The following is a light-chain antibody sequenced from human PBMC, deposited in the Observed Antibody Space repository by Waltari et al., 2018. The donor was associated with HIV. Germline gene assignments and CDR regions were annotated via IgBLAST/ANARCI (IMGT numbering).Light chain of an antibody. CDR2: AVS. Sequence: QSALTQPPSVSGDLGQSVTITCTGTDTDIGNYNPVPWVQQHPGKAPKLLIYAVSTRPSGVSSRFSGSKSGYFASLTMAGLLTEDESSYYCLTYVSKTSTWQFGGGAYLTV. V-gene: IGLV2-23*02. J-gene: IGLJ3*02. CDR3: LTYVSKTSTWQ. CDR1: DTDIGNYNP.